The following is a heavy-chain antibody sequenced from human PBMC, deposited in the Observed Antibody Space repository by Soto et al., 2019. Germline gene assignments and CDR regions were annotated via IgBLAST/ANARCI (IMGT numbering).Heavy chain of an antibody. D-gene: IGHD6-6*01. CDR1: GFTFSSYD. CDR2: IRGSGGST. J-gene: IGHJ4*02. CDR3: ARAPRVLAPIHSFFEY. Sequence: PGGSLRLSCAASGFTFSSYDMSWVRQAPGKGLEWVSTIRGSGGSTYYADSVKGRFTISRDNSKNTLYLQMNSLRAEDTAVYYCARAPRVLAPIHSFFEYWGQGTLVTVSS. V-gene: IGHV3-23*01.